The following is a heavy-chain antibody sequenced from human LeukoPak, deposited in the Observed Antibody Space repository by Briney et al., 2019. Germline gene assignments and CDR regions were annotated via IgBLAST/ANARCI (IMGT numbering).Heavy chain of an antibody. CDR2: ISGSGGST. CDR3: AKEEQGYCSGGSCYSDGY. Sequence: GGSLRLSCAASGFTFSSYAMSWVRQAPGKGLEWVSAISGSGGSTYHADSVKGRFTISRDISKNTLYLQMNSLRAEDTAVYYCAKEEQGYCSGGSCYSDGYWGQGTLVTVSS. J-gene: IGHJ4*02. D-gene: IGHD2-15*01. CDR1: GFTFSSYA. V-gene: IGHV3-23*01.